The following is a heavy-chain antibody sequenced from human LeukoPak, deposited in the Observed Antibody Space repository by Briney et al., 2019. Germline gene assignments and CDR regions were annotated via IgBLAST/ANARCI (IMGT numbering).Heavy chain of an antibody. CDR3: ARGYTLIDY. J-gene: IGHJ4*02. Sequence: ASVKVSCKASGYTFTGYYMHWVRQAPGQGLEWMGWINPNSGGTNYAQKFQGGVTMTRDTSISTAYMELSSVTAADTAMYFCARGYTLIDYWGQGTLVTVSS. V-gene: IGHV1-2*02. D-gene: IGHD5-18*01. CDR1: GYTFTGYY. CDR2: INPNSGGT.